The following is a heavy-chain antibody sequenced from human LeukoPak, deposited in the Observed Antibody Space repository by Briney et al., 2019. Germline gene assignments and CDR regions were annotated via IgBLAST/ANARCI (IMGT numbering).Heavy chain of an antibody. CDR2: IYSSGST. CDR3: ASSGLMRESFDY. Sequence: SETLSLTCNVSGDSISTYYWSWIRQPAGKGLEWIGRIYSSGSTNYNPSLESRVTISVDKSKNHFSLKLTSVTAADTAVYYCASSGLMRESFDYWGQGTLVTVSS. CDR1: GDSISTYY. V-gene: IGHV4-4*07. J-gene: IGHJ4*02. D-gene: IGHD3-10*01.